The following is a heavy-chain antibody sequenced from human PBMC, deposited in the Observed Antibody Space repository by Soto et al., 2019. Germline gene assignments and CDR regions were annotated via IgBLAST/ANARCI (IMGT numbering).Heavy chain of an antibody. V-gene: IGHV1-69*13. D-gene: IGHD2-15*01. CDR1: GGTFSTSS. J-gene: IGHJ4*02. Sequence: ASVKVSCKASGGTFSTSSFVWVRQGPGQGLEWMGGIIPIFTRTNFAQKFQGRVTFSADESTRTTYMELRSLPSEDTAICYCARDVVRSTAGDSWGQGTLVTVSS. CDR2: IIPIFTRT. CDR3: ARDVVRSTAGDS.